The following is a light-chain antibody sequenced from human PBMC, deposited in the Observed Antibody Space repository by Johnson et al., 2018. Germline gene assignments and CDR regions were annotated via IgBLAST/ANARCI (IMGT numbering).Light chain of an antibody. CDR2: ENN. V-gene: IGLV1-51*02. CDR1: SSNIGNNY. CDR3: GTWDSSLSAGNV. J-gene: IGLJ1*01. Sequence: QSVLTQPPSVSAAPGQKVTIYCSGSSSNIGNNYVSWYQQLPGTAPKLLIYENNKRPSGIPDRFSGSKSGTSATLAITGLQTVDEADYYCGTWDSSLSAGNVFGNGTKVTVL.